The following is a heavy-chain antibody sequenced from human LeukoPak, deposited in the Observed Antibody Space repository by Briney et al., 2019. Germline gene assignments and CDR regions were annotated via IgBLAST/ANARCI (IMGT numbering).Heavy chain of an antibody. J-gene: IGHJ6*02. D-gene: IGHD6-6*01. CDR2: INPNSGGT. Sequence: AASVKVSCKASGYTFTGYYMHWVRQAPGQGLEWMGWINPNSGGTNYAQKVQGRVTMTRDTSISTAYMELSRLRSDDTAVYYCAREQLVLGMDVWGQGTTVTVSS. CDR3: AREQLVLGMDV. V-gene: IGHV1-2*02. CDR1: GYTFTGYY.